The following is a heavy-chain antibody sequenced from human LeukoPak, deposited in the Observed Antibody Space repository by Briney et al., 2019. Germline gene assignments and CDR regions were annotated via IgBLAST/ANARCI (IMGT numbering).Heavy chain of an antibody. Sequence: SETLSLTCTVSGGSISSSSYYWGWIRQPPGKGLEWIGSIYYSGSTNYNPSLKSRVTISVDTSKNQFSLKLSSVTAADTAVYYCARLNTAMGYYYGMDVWGQGTMVTVSS. CDR3: ARLNTAMGYYYGMDV. D-gene: IGHD5-18*01. CDR1: GGSISSSSYY. J-gene: IGHJ6*02. CDR2: IYYSGST. V-gene: IGHV4-39*07.